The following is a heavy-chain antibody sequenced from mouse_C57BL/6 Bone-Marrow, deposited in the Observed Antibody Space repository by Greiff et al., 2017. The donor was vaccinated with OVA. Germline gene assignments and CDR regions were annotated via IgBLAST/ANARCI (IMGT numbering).Heavy chain of an antibody. Sequence: VQLQQPGAELVKPGASVKLSCKASGYTFTSYWMHWVKQRPGQGLEWIGMIHPNSGSTNYNEKFKSKATLTVDKSSSTAYMQLSSLTSEDSAVYYCARSTMVTTPPAYWGQGTLVTVSA. D-gene: IGHD2-2*01. CDR2: IHPNSGST. CDR1: GYTFTSYW. V-gene: IGHV1-64*01. CDR3: ARSTMVTTPPAY. J-gene: IGHJ3*01.